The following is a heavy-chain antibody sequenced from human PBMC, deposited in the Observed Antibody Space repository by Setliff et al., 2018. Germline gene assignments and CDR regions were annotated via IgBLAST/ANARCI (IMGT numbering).Heavy chain of an antibody. D-gene: IGHD3-3*01. Sequence: ASVKVSCKASGYTFTGYFIHWLRQAPGQGLEWLGWINPNKDVTKYAQKFQDRILMTKDTSLNTVYMELRSLRSDDTALYYCVRDSRITVLGVDNYHYMDVWGRGTTVTVSS. V-gene: IGHV1-2*02. J-gene: IGHJ6*03. CDR3: VRDSRITVLGVDNYHYMDV. CDR1: GYTFTGYF. CDR2: INPNKDVT.